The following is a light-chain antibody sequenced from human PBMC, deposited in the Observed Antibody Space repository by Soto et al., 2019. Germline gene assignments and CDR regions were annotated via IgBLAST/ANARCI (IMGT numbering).Light chain of an antibody. CDR1: TNDVGGYNF. CDR2: EVS. Sequence: QSVLTQPASVSGSPGQSITVSCTGTTNDVGGYNFVSWYQQKPGKAPKLMIYEVSNRPAGVSTRFSGSKSGNRASLTISGLQAEDEADYYCCSSGGSPTYVFGTGTKVTVL. V-gene: IGLV2-23*02. J-gene: IGLJ1*01. CDR3: CSSGGSPTYV.